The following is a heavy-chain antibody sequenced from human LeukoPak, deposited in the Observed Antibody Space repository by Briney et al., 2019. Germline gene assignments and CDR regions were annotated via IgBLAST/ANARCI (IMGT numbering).Heavy chain of an antibody. Sequence: SETLSLTCTVSGGSISSGGYYWSWIRQHPGKGLEWIGYIYYSGSTYYNPSLKSRVTISVDTSKNQFSLKLSSLTAADTAVYYCARAGSTVVTAFDYWGQGTLVTVSS. CDR2: IYYSGST. J-gene: IGHJ4*02. V-gene: IGHV4-31*03. CDR3: ARAGSTVVTAFDY. D-gene: IGHD4-23*01. CDR1: GGSISSGGYY.